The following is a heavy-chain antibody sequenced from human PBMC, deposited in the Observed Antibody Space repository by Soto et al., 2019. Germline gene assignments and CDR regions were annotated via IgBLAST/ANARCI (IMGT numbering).Heavy chain of an antibody. J-gene: IGHJ4*02. CDR1: GFTFSSYS. CDR2: ISSSSSTI. CDR3: AREGLRGQELDFWSGKTFDY. Sequence: GGSLRLSCAASGFTFSSYSMNWVRQAPGKGLEWVSYISSSSSTIYYADSVKGRFTISRDNAKNSLYLQMNSLRAEDTAVYYCAREGLRGQELDFWSGKTFDYWGQGTLVTVSS. D-gene: IGHD3-3*01. V-gene: IGHV3-48*01.